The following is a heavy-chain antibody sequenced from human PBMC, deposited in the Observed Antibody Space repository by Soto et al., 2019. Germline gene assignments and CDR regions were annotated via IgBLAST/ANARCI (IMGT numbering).Heavy chain of an antibody. CDR3: ARSSGRWLRAPLGY. Sequence: ASVKVSFKASGYTFTGYYMHWVRQAPGQGLEWMGWINPNSGCTNYAQKFQGRVTMTRDTSISTAYMELSRLRSDDTAVYYCARSSGRWLRAPLGYWGQGTLVTVSS. J-gene: IGHJ4*02. V-gene: IGHV1-2*02. D-gene: IGHD5-12*01. CDR2: INPNSGCT. CDR1: GYTFTGYY.